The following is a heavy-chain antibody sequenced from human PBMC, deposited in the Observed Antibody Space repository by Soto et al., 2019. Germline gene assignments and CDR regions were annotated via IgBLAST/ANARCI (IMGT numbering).Heavy chain of an antibody. Sequence: QVQLVQSGVEGKKPGASVKVSCKASGYTFTGYAMHWVRQAPGQRLEWMGWINAGNGNTKYSQKFQGRVTITRDTSASTAYMELSSLRSEDTAVYYCARAVAVPADFDYWGQGTLVTVSS. CDR2: INAGNGNT. CDR1: GYTFTGYA. D-gene: IGHD6-19*01. CDR3: ARAVAVPADFDY. V-gene: IGHV1-3*01. J-gene: IGHJ4*02.